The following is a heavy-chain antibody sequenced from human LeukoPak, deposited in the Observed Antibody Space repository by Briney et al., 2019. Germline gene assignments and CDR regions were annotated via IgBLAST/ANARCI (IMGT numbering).Heavy chain of an antibody. J-gene: IGHJ4*02. V-gene: IGHV3-48*03. CDR3: ARAQYCNGGSCSFDS. D-gene: IGHD2-15*01. CDR2: ITTSGSTT. CDR1: GFTFNSYE. Sequence: GGSLRLSCAASGFTFNSYEMNWVRQAPGKGLEWVSHITTSGSTTYYAASVKGRFTISRDNANNSLYLQMNSLRAEDTAVYYCARAQYCNGGSCSFDSWGQGTLVTVSS.